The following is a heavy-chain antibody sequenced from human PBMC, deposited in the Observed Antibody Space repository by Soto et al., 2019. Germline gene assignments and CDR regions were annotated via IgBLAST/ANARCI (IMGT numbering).Heavy chain of an antibody. V-gene: IGHV3-48*02. Sequence: ESGGGVVQPGGSLRLSCAASGFSFSMYSMNWVRQAPGKGLEWVSYISSNSVTIYDTDSGRGRFTISRDNAKNSLYLQMNSLRDEDTAVYYCAREDILGTRSFDYWGQGTLVTVSS. CDR2: ISSNSVTI. CDR3: AREDILGTRSFDY. CDR1: GFSFSMYS. J-gene: IGHJ4*02. D-gene: IGHD1-26*01.